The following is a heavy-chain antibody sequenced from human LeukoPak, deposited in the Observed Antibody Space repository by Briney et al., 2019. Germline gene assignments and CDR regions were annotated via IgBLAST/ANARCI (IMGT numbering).Heavy chain of an antibody. J-gene: IGHJ4*02. Sequence: GGSLRLSCAASGFTFSDYYMSWIREAPGKGVEWVSYISSSGSTIYYADSVKGRFTISRDNAKNSLYLQMNSLRAEETAGYYGAGGGSSILYWGQGTLVTVSS. D-gene: IGHD3-16*01. CDR2: ISSSGSTI. CDR1: GFTFSDYY. V-gene: IGHV3-11*01. CDR3: AGGGSSILY.